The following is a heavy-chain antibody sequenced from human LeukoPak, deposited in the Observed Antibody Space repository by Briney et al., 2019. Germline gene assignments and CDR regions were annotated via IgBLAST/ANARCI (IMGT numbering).Heavy chain of an antibody. D-gene: IGHD1-26*01. CDR1: GYSISSGYY. J-gene: IGHJ4*02. CDR3: ATSRNSGSLDY. Sequence: PSETLSLTCAVSGYSISSGYYWGWIRQPPGKGLEWSGSIYHSGSTYYNPSLKSRVTISVDTSKNQFSLKLSSVTAADTAVYYCATSRNSGSLDYWGQGTLVTVSS. V-gene: IGHV4-38-2*01. CDR2: IYHSGST.